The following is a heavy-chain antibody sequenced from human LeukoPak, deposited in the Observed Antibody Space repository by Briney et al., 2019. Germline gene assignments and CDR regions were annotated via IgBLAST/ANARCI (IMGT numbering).Heavy chain of an antibody. D-gene: IGHD6-19*01. CDR1: GFTFSSYW. V-gene: IGHV3-7*04. J-gene: IGHJ4*02. Sequence: PGGSLRLSCAASGFTFSSYWMSWVRQAPGKGLEWVANIKTDGSEKIYVDSLKGRFTISRDNAKNSLYLQMNSLRADDTAMYYCAKDRGDSGWLYFDYWGQGTLVTVSS. CDR3: AKDRGDSGWLYFDY. CDR2: IKTDGSEK.